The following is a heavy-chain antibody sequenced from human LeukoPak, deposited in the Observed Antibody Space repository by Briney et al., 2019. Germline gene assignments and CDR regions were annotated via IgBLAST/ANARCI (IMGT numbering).Heavy chain of an antibody. J-gene: IGHJ4*02. CDR2: IYYSGST. CDR1: GGSISSGGYY. V-gene: IGHV4-31*03. Sequence: SQTLSLTCTVSGGSISSGGYYWSWIRQHPGKGLEWIGYIYYSGSTYYNPSLKSRVTISVDTSKNQFSLKLSSVTAADTAVYYCARGPDYGGNWVDYWGQGTLVTVSS. CDR3: ARGPDYGGNWVDY. D-gene: IGHD4-17*01.